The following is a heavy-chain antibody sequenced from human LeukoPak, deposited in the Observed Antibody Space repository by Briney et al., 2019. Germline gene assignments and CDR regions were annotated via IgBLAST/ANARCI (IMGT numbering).Heavy chain of an antibody. Sequence: GGSLRLSCAASGFIFSSYAMSWVRQAPGKGLEWVSGIFGSRSGNTYYADSVKGRFTISRDDSKSTLYLQMNSLGAGDTAVYYCAKDHLDRSGYPYFDSWGQGVLVTVSS. CDR1: GFIFSSYA. CDR2: IFGSRSGNT. J-gene: IGHJ4*02. CDR3: AKDHLDRSGYPYFDS. V-gene: IGHV3-23*01. D-gene: IGHD3-22*01.